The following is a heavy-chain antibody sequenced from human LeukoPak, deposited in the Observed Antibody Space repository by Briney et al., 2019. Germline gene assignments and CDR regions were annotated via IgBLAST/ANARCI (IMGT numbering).Heavy chain of an antibody. CDR1: GYTFTSYG. D-gene: IGHD6-13*01. CDR3: ATVDIAAVDAFDI. J-gene: IGHJ3*02. Sequence: ASVKVSCKASGYTFTSYGISWVRQAPGQGLEWMGWISAYNGNTNYAQKLQGRVTMTTDTSTSTAYMELRSLRSEDTAVYYCATVDIAAVDAFDIWGQGTMVTVSS. CDR2: ISAYNGNT. V-gene: IGHV1-18*01.